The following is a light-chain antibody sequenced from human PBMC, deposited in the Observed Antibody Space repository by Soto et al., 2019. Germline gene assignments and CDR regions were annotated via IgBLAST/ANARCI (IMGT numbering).Light chain of an antibody. CDR2: DVY. Sequence: QSVLTQPASVSASPGQSITISCTGTRGDIGGYNYVSWYQQHPGKAPKLMIYDVYHRPSGVSNRFSASKSGNTASLTISGLQAEDEADYYCSSYTRSTPLVFGTGT. CDR1: RGDIGGYNY. CDR3: SSYTRSTPLV. V-gene: IGLV2-14*03. J-gene: IGLJ1*01.